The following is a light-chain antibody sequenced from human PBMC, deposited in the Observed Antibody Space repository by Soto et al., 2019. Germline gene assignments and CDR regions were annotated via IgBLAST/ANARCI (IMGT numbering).Light chain of an antibody. Sequence: NVFPQSPCTRSLSTWEIVTLSCRASQDIRSHLAWYQQKPGQAPRPLIFDASSRATGIPDRFSGSGSGTDFTLSISRLEPEDFAVYYCQQYGTSPRTFGQGTKVDIK. J-gene: IGKJ1*01. CDR3: QQYGTSPRT. CDR2: DAS. V-gene: IGKV3-20*01. CDR1: QDIRSH.